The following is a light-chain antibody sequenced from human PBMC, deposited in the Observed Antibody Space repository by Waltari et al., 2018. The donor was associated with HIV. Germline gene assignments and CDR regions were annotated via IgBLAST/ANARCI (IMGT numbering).Light chain of an antibody. CDR1: RTDVGGYNY. Sequence: QSALTQPASVSGSPGTSITISCPGSRTDVGGYNYVPWYQQHPGKAPRLMIYDVSTRPSWVSDRFSGSKSGDTASLTISGLQPEDEADYYCESYTSTSVWVFGGGTMLTVL. J-gene: IGLJ3*02. CDR2: DVS. CDR3: ESYTSTSVWV. V-gene: IGLV2-14*03.